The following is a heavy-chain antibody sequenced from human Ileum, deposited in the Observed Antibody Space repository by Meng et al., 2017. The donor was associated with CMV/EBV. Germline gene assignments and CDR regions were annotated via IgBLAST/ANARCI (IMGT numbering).Heavy chain of an antibody. V-gene: IGHV3-30*02. CDR2: IWHDGSKT. Sequence: GESLKISCAASGFTFTTCGMHGVRQAPGKGLEWVAFIWHDGSKTYYADSVKGRFTISRDNFKNTLYLQMNSLRPEDTAVYYCAKDRALRYCSSTSCYTPDFDYWGQGTLVTVSS. CDR1: GFTFTTCG. J-gene: IGHJ4*02. CDR3: AKDRALRYCSSTSCYTPDFDY. D-gene: IGHD2-2*02.